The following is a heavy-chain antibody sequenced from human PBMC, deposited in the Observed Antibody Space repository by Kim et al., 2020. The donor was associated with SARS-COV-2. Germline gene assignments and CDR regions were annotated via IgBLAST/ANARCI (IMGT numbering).Heavy chain of an antibody. D-gene: IGHD6-19*01. CDR3: AKDLRARKQWLVRFSIDY. J-gene: IGHJ4*02. V-gene: IGHV3-30*02. Sequence: KGRFTISRDNSKNSLYLLMNSLGAEDTAVYYCAKDLRARKQWLVRFSIDYWGQGTLVTVSS.